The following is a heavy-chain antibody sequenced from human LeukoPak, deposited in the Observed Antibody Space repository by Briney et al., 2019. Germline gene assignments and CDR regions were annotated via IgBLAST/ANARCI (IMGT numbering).Heavy chain of an antibody. Sequence: SETLSLTCTVSGGSISSYYWSWIRQPPGKGLEWIGYIYYSGSTNYNPSLKSRVTISVDTSKNQFSLKLSSVTAADTAVYYCARLGIAVASDAFDIWGQGTMVTVSS. CDR1: GGSISSYY. CDR3: ARLGIAVASDAFDI. D-gene: IGHD6-19*01. V-gene: IGHV4-59*08. J-gene: IGHJ3*02. CDR2: IYYSGST.